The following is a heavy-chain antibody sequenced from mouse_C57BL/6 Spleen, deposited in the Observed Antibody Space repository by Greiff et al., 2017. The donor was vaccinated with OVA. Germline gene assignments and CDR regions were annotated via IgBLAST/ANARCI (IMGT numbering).Heavy chain of an antibody. V-gene: IGHV1-82*01. CDR1: GYAFSSSW. Sequence: VQLKESGPELVKPGASVKISCKASGYAFSSSWMNWVKQRPGKGLEWIGRIYPGDGDTNYNGKFKGKATLTADKSYSTAYMQLSSLTSEDSAVYFCARESITRDYYAMDYWGQGTSVTVSS. CDR3: ARESITRDYYAMDY. CDR2: IYPGDGDT. J-gene: IGHJ4*01. D-gene: IGHD1-1*01.